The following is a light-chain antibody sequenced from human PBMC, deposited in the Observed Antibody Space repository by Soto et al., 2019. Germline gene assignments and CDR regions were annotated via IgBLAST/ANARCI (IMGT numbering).Light chain of an antibody. CDR2: AAS. J-gene: IGKJ1*01. Sequence: DIQMTQSPSSLSASVEDRVTMTCRASQSIDTYLNWYQQKPGKAPKLLIYAASSLQGGVPSRFSGSGSGTDFTLIISSLQPEDFATYYCQHSYSSRTRTFGQGTKVEIK. V-gene: IGKV1-39*01. CDR3: QHSYSSRTRT. CDR1: QSIDTY.